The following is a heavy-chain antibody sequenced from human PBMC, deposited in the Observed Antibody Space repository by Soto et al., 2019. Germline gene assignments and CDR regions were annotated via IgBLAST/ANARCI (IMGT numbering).Heavy chain of an antibody. CDR1: GFTFSNAW. V-gene: IGHV3-15*07. J-gene: IGHJ4*02. D-gene: IGHD3-22*01. CDR2: IKSKTDGGTT. Sequence: ETLSLSCAASGFTFSNAWMNWVRQAPGKGLEWVGRIKSKTDGGTTDYAAPVKGRFTISRDDSKNTLYLQMNSLKTEDTAVYYCTTDPVTMIVVVPSSGWGQGTLVTVSS. CDR3: TTDPVTMIVVVPSSG.